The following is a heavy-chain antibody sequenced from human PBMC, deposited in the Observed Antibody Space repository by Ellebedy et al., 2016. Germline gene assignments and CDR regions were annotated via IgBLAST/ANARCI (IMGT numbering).Heavy chain of an antibody. Sequence: GSLRLSCTVSGGSISSYYWSWIRQPPGKGLEWIGNIYYSGSTNYNSSLKSRVTISVDTSKNQFSLKLSSVTAADTAVYYCAREGGGFGELLLDYWGQGTLVTVSS. CDR3: AREGGGFGELLLDY. J-gene: IGHJ4*02. CDR2: IYYSGST. V-gene: IGHV4-59*01. D-gene: IGHD3-10*01. CDR1: GGSISSYY.